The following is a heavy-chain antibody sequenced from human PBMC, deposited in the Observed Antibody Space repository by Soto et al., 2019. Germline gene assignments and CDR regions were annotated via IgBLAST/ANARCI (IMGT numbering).Heavy chain of an antibody. Sequence: QVPLVQSGAEVKKPGASVMVCCKASGFTFTNYAMHWVRQAPGHGLEWMGWINAGNSNTKYSEKFQGRVTIIRDTSASTAYMALRSLRSEDTAVYYCARDPQTGDAVHAFDMWGQGTMVTVSS. V-gene: IGHV1-3*01. D-gene: IGHD7-27*01. CDR2: INAGNSNT. CDR3: ARDPQTGDAVHAFDM. CDR1: GFTFTNYA. J-gene: IGHJ3*02.